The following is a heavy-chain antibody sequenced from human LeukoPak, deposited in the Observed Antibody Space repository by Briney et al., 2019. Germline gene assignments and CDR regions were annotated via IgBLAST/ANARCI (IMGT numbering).Heavy chain of an antibody. Sequence: ASVKVSCKVSGYTLTELSMHWVRQAPRKGLEWMGGFDPEDGETIYAQKFQGRATMTEDTSTDTAYMELSSLRSEDTAVYYCATQPVGMAAAGPQYNWFDPWGQGTLVTVSS. CDR3: ATQPVGMAAAGPQYNWFDP. J-gene: IGHJ5*02. V-gene: IGHV1-24*01. CDR1: GYTLTELS. D-gene: IGHD6-13*01. CDR2: FDPEDGET.